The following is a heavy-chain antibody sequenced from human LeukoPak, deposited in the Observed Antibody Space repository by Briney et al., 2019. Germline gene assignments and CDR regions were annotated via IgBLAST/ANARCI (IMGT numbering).Heavy chain of an antibody. V-gene: IGHV3-33*01. CDR1: GFTFSSYG. D-gene: IGHD3-10*01. CDR2: IWYDGSNK. CDR3: ARFYGSGSSYYYYMDV. J-gene: IGHJ6*03. Sequence: PGGSLRLSCAASGFTFSSYGMHWVRQAPGKGLEWVAVIWYDGSNKYYADSVKGRFTISRDNSKNTLYLQMNSLRAEDTAVYYCARFYGSGSSYYYYMDVWGKGTTVTVSS.